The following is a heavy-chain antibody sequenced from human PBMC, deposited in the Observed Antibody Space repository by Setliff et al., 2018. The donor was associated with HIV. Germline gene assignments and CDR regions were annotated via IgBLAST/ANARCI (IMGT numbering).Heavy chain of an antibody. CDR2: INTSGST. Sequence: SETLSLTCTVSGDSISSNNYYWTWIRQSAGKGLEWIGHINTSGSTKYNPSLKSRVTISVDTAKNQFSLKLTSVSAADTAVYFCARDRIEVIAETPHDVFDIWGRGTMVTVSS. CDR3: ARDRIEVIAETPHDVFDI. J-gene: IGHJ3*02. D-gene: IGHD6-13*01. CDR1: GDSISSNNYY. V-gene: IGHV4-61*09.